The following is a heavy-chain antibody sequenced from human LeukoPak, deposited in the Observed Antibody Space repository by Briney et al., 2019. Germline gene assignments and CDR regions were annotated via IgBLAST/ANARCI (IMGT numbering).Heavy chain of an antibody. D-gene: IGHD2/OR15-2a*01. J-gene: IGHJ4*02. CDR2: INPNSGGT. CDR3: ARVSLTAQYLLDY. CDR1: GYTLTAYY. V-gene: IGHV1-2*02. Sequence: ASVKVSCKASGYTLTAYYVYWVRQAPGQGLEWMGWINPNSGGTNYAQKFQGRVTITRDTSISTAYMELNRLTSDDTAVYYCARVSLTAQYLLDYWGQGTLVTVSS.